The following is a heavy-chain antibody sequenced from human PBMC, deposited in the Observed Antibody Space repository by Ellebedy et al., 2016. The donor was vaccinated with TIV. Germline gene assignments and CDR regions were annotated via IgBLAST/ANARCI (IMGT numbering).Heavy chain of an antibody. Sequence: GESLKISXKGSGYSFTSYWIGWVRQMPGKGLEWMGRIDPSDSYTNYSPSFQGHVTISADKSISTAYLQWSSLKASDTAMYYCARPYSGYDLRALGYWGQGTLVTVSS. V-gene: IGHV5-10-1*01. CDR2: IDPSDSYT. J-gene: IGHJ4*02. D-gene: IGHD5-12*01. CDR1: GYSFTSYW. CDR3: ARPYSGYDLRALGY.